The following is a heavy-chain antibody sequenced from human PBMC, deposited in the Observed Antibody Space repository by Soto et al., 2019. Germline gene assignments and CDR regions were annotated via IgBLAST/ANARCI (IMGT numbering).Heavy chain of an antibody. J-gene: IGHJ4*02. CDR1: GYTFTGYY. V-gene: IGHV1-2*02. CDR2: INPNSGGT. CDR3: ARVDFWSGRPFDY. Sequence: ASVKVSCKASGYTFTGYYMHWVRQAPAQGLEWMGWINPNSGGTNYAQKFQGRVTMTRDTSISTAYMELSRLRSDDTAVYYCARVDFWSGRPFDYWGQGTLVTVSS. D-gene: IGHD3-3*01.